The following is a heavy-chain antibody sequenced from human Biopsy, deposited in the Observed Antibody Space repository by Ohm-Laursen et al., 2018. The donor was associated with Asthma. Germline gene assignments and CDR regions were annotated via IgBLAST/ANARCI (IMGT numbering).Heavy chain of an antibody. J-gene: IGHJ4*02. V-gene: IGHV3-33*01. CDR2: IWFDGSNK. CDR3: GRERSYMVDY. CDR1: GFTFGSYG. D-gene: IGHD3-10*01. Sequence: RSLRLSCSASGFTFGSYGLHWVRQAPGKGLEWVADIWFDGSNKHYADSVKGRLTISRDNSKNTLYLQMNSLRAEDTALYYCGRERSYMVDYWGQGTLVIVSS.